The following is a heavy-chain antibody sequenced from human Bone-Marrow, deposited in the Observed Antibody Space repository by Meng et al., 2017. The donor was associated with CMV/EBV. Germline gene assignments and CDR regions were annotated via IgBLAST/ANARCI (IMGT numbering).Heavy chain of an antibody. V-gene: IGHV3-23*01. Sequence: LSLTCAASEFTFSNYALSWVRQAPGKGLDWFAAIGASGEITWYADSVRGRFTISRDNSKNTLYLQMNSLRADDTAVYYCAKGSARGRPYYFDHWGQGTLVAASS. CDR2: IGASGEIT. CDR3: AKGSARGRPYYFDH. CDR1: EFTFSNYA. J-gene: IGHJ4*02.